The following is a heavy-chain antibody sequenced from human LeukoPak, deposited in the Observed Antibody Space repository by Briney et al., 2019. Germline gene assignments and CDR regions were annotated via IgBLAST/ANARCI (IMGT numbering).Heavy chain of an antibody. J-gene: IGHJ5*02. Sequence: ASVKVSCKASGYTFTGYYMHWVRQAPGQGLEWMGRINPNSGGTNYAQKFQGRVTTTRDTSISTAYMELSRLRSDDTAVYYCARHWAMVRGVINWFYPWGQGTLVTVSS. CDR3: ARHWAMVRGVINWFYP. V-gene: IGHV1-2*06. CDR1: GYTFTGYY. CDR2: INPNSGGT. D-gene: IGHD3-10*01.